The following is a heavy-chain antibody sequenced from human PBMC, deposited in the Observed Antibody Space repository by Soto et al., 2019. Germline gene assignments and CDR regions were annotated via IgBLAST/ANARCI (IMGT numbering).Heavy chain of an antibody. D-gene: IGHD3-22*01. CDR3: AKARYYDSTGYLYYFGY. J-gene: IGHJ4*02. Sequence: EVQLLESGGGLVQPGGSLRLSCAASGFTFSNYAMSWVRQAPGKGLEWVSSITGSGDYTYYADSVKGRFTISRDNSKNTLYLQMNSLRAEDTAVYYCAKARYYDSTGYLYYFGYWGQGTLVTVSS. V-gene: IGHV3-23*01. CDR2: ITGSGDYT. CDR1: GFTFSNYA.